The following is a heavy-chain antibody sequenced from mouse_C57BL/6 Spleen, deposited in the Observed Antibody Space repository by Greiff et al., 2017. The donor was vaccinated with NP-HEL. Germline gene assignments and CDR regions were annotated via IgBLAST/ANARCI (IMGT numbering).Heavy chain of an antibody. CDR3: VRQGEGYGYFDY. J-gene: IGHJ2*01. D-gene: IGHD2-3*01. CDR2: IRSKSNNYAT. CDR1: GFSFNTYA. Sequence: EVKLVESGGGLVQPKGSLKLSCAASGFSFNTYAMNWVRQAPGKGLEWVARIRSKSNNYATYYADSVKDRFTISRDDSESMLYLQMNNLKTEDTAMYYCVRQGEGYGYFDYWGQGTTLTVSS. V-gene: IGHV10-1*01.